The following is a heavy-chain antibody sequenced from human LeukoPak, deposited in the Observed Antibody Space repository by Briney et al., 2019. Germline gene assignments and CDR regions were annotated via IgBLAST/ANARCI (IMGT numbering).Heavy chain of an antibody. Sequence: SETLSLTCTVSGGSVGSGSYYWSWIRQPPGKGLEWIGYIYYSGSTNYYPSLKSRVTISVDTSKNQFSLKLSSVTAADTAVYYCASHSDGSGWYGEGLDYWGQGTLVTVSS. J-gene: IGHJ4*02. CDR2: IYYSGST. CDR1: GGSVGSGSYY. CDR3: ASHSDGSGWYGEGLDY. V-gene: IGHV4-61*01. D-gene: IGHD6-19*01.